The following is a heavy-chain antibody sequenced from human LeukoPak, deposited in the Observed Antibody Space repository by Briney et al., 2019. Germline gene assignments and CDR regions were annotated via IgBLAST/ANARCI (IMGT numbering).Heavy chain of an antibody. CDR2: INHSGST. CDR3: ARATWLRFFDY. V-gene: IGHV4-34*01. CDR1: GGSFSGYY. Sequence: SETLSLTCAVYGGSFSGYYWSWIRQPPGKGLEWIGEINHSGSTNYSPSLKSRVTISVDTSKNQFSLKLSSVTAADTAVYYCARATWLRFFDYWGQGTLVTVSS. D-gene: IGHD5-12*01. J-gene: IGHJ4*02.